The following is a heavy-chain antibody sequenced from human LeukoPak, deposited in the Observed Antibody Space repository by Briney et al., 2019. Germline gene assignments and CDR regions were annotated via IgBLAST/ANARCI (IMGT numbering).Heavy chain of an antibody. D-gene: IGHD2-2*01. V-gene: IGHV1-69*02. CDR3: ASHFRQYHPDY. CDR2: IIPILGIA. Sequence: GASVKVSCKASGYTFTGYYMHWVRQAPGQGLEWMGRIIPILGIANYAQKFQGRVTITADKSTSTAYMELSSLRSEDTAVYYCASHFRQYHPDYWGQGTLVTVSP. CDR1: GYTFTGYY. J-gene: IGHJ4*02.